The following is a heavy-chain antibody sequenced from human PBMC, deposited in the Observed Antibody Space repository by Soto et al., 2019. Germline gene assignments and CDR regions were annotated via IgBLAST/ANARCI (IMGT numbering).Heavy chain of an antibody. V-gene: IGHV1-3*01. CDR3: ARGGTSGYKPFDY. CDR2: INAGNGNT. D-gene: IGHD5-12*01. J-gene: IGHJ4*02. CDR1: GYTFTSYA. Sequence: GASVKVSCKASGYTFTSYAMHWVRQAPGQRLEWMGWINAGNGNTKYSQKFQGRVTITRDTSASIAYMELSSLRYEDTTVYYCARGGTSGYKPFDYWGQGTLVTVSS.